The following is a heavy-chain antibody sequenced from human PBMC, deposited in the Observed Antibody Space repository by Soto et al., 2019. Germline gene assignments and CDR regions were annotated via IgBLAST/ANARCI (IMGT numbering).Heavy chain of an antibody. V-gene: IGHV3-21*01. Sequence: GLSLRLSCAASGFSFSKYSMNWVLQAPGKGLEWVAAITYSSSYKYYVDSVKGRFTVSRDNARNSQYLQMNSLRDEDTAVYYCVREDILGVRSFDYWGQGTLVTVSS. CDR2: ITYSSSYK. CDR3: VREDILGVRSFDY. CDR1: GFSFSKYS. D-gene: IGHD3-9*01. J-gene: IGHJ4*02.